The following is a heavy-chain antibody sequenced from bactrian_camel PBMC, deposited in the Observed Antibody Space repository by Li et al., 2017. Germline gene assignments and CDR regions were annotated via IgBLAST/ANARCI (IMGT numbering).Heavy chain of an antibody. Sequence: HVQLVESGGGAVQVGGSLRLSCEASGDTGNDKCLGWFRQAPGREREAVAAIYVEDGTTDYADSVKGRFVISQDAFKGTMYLEMGTLKPEDTAVYYCAADFPQVAGIPYKYCYIKPDFSDWGQGTQVTVS. CDR2: IYVEDGTT. J-gene: IGHJ6*01. D-gene: IGHD6*01. CDR1: GDTGNDKC. CDR3: AADFPQVAGIPYKYCYIKPDFSD. V-gene: IGHV3S54*01.